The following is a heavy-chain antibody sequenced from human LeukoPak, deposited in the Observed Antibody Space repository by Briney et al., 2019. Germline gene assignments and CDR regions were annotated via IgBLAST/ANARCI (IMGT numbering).Heavy chain of an antibody. J-gene: IGHJ4*02. CDR3: ASMEGDDY. CDR2: IKEDGSEK. CDR1: GFTFSTYW. Sequence: GGSLRLSCTASGFTFSTYWMSWVRQAPGKGLEWVANIKEDGSEKYYVESVKGRFTISRDYAKNSLYLQMNSLRAEDTAVYYCASMEGDDYWGQGTLVTVSS. D-gene: IGHD2-21*02. V-gene: IGHV3-7*01.